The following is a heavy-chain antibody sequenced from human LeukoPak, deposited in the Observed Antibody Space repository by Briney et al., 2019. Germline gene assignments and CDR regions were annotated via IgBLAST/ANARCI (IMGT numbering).Heavy chain of an antibody. CDR3: AKDGSGRYRDAFDI. Sequence: GGSLRLSCAASGFTFSSYWMSWVRQAPGKGLEWVANIKQDGSEKYYVDSVKGRFTISRDNAKNSLYLQMNSLRAEDTAVYYCAKDGSGRYRDAFDIWGQGTMVTVSS. CDR1: GFTFSSYW. J-gene: IGHJ3*02. CDR2: IKQDGSEK. V-gene: IGHV3-7*03. D-gene: IGHD3-10*01.